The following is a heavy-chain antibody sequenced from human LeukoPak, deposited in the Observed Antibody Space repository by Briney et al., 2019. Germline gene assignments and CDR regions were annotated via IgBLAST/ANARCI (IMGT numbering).Heavy chain of an antibody. D-gene: IGHD6-13*01. Sequence: SETLSLTCTVSGGSISSYYWSWIRQPPGKGLEWIGFVYYSGSNYYNPSLNSRVTVSLDTAKNQLSLKLTSVTAADTAVYYCARHGSSYSFDYWGQGTLVTVSS. CDR1: GGSISSYY. CDR2: VYYSGSN. CDR3: ARHGSSYSFDY. J-gene: IGHJ4*02. V-gene: IGHV4-59*08.